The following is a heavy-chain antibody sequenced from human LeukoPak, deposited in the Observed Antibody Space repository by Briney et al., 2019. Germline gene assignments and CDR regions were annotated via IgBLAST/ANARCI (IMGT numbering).Heavy chain of an antibody. CDR2: IKGDGSST. J-gene: IGHJ4*02. CDR1: GFTFSSYW. CDR3: ARDGYSFGHDFDY. Sequence: GRSLRLSCAASGFTFSSYWMHWVRHTPGKGLVWASRIKGDGSSTSYADSVKGRFTISRDNAKNTLYLQMNSLRAEDTAVYYCARDGYSFGHDFDYWGQGTLVTVSS. V-gene: IGHV3-74*01. D-gene: IGHD5-18*01.